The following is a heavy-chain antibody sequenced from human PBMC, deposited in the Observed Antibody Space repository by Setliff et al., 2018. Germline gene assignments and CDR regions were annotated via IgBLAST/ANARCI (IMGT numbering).Heavy chain of an antibody. CDR1: GFTFSSYS. CDR2: ISSSSSTI. Sequence: PGGSLRLSCAASGFTFSSYSMNWVRQAPGKGLEWVSYISSSSSTIYYAGSVKGRFTISRDNAKNSLYLQMNSLRAEDTAVYYCARDPYYYDSSGYLTLDYWGQGTLVTVSS. V-gene: IGHV3-48*01. CDR3: ARDPYYYDSSGYLTLDY. J-gene: IGHJ4*02. D-gene: IGHD3-22*01.